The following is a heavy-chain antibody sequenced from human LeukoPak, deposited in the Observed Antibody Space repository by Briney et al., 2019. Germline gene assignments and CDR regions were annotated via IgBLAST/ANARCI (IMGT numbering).Heavy chain of an antibody. J-gene: IGHJ4*02. Sequence: GGSLRLSCAASGFTFGNYAMSWVRQAPGKGLEWVSAISGSGGSTYYADSVKGRFTISRDNSKSTLYLQMNSLRAEDTAVYYCANAGTPLDYGDYGAVDYWGQGTLVTVSS. CDR2: ISGSGGST. CDR1: GFTFGNYA. CDR3: ANAGTPLDYGDYGAVDY. V-gene: IGHV3-23*01. D-gene: IGHD4-17*01.